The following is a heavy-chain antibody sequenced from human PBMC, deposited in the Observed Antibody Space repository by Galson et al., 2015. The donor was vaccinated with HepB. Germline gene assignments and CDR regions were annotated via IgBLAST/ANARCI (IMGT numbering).Heavy chain of an antibody. CDR1: GFTFSGHW. CDR3: ARDPDYDYVWGTYRPDY. J-gene: IGHJ4*02. Sequence: SLRLSCAASGFTFSGHWMTWVRQGPGKGLEWVANIKEDGSEKYYADSVKGRFTISRANAKNSLYLQMNSLRVEDTAVYYCARDPDYDYVWGTYRPDYWGQGTLVTVSS. CDR2: IKEDGSEK. D-gene: IGHD3-16*02. V-gene: IGHV3-7*01.